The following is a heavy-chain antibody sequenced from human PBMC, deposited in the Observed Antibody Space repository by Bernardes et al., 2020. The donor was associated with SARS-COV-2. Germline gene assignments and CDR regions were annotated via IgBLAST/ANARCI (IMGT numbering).Heavy chain of an antibody. CDR2: INPNSGDT. D-gene: IGHD1-26*01. CDR1: CYTFSAYY. V-gene: IGHV1-2*02. Sequence: ASVKASCKASCYTFSAYYFHWVRQAPGQGLEWMGWINPNSGDTKYAQNFQGRVTMTRDTSISTGYMDLRRLTSDDTAIYYCASVTWSQRDGFDVWGQGTRVTGSS. CDR3: ASVTWSQRDGFDV. J-gene: IGHJ3*01.